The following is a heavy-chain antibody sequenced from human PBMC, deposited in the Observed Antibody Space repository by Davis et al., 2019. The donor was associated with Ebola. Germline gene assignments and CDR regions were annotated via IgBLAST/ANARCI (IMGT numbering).Heavy chain of an antibody. V-gene: IGHV4-34*01. CDR3: AREGFWSGYRSRFDY. D-gene: IGHD3-3*01. CDR2: INHSGST. CDR1: GGSFSGYY. Sequence: MPSETLSLTCAVYGGSFSGYYWSWIRQPPGKELEWIGEINHSGSTNYNPSLKSRVTISVDTSKNQFSLKLSSVTAADTAVYYCAREGFWSGYRSRFDYWGQGTLVTVSS. J-gene: IGHJ4*02.